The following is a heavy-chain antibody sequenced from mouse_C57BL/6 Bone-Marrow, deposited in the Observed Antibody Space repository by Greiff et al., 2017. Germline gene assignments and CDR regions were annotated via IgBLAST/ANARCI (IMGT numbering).Heavy chain of an antibody. Sequence: VQLQQSGAELVRPGASVKLSCTASGFNIKDDYMHWVKQRPEQGLEWIGWIDPENGDTEYASKFQGKATITAATSSNTAYLQLSSLTSEDTAVYYCTTDYYGSSPWYFDVWGTGTTVTVSS. CDR1: GFNIKDDY. CDR2: IDPENGDT. V-gene: IGHV14-4*01. D-gene: IGHD1-1*01. CDR3: TTDYYGSSPWYFDV. J-gene: IGHJ1*03.